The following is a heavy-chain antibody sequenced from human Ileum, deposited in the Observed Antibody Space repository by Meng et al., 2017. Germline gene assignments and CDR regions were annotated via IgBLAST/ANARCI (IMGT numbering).Heavy chain of an antibody. CDR1: GFTFDDYG. Sequence: GGSLRLSCAASGFTFDDYGMSWVRQAPGKGLEWVSGINWNGGSTGYADSVKGRFTISRDNAKNSLYLQMNSLRDEDTALYYCARDQENYNDSSGYYKDYWGQGTLVTVSS. V-gene: IGHV3-20*04. CDR2: INWNGGST. J-gene: IGHJ4*02. CDR3: ARDQENYNDSSGYYKDY. D-gene: IGHD3-22*01.